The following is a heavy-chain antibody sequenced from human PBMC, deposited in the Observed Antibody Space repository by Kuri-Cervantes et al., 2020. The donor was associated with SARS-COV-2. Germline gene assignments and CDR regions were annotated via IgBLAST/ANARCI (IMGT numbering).Heavy chain of an antibody. D-gene: IGHD6-19*01. CDR3: AKAKSIAVAGDFDY. CDR2: ISGSGGST. V-gene: IGHV3-23*01. Sequence: GGSLRLSCAASGFTFSSYAMSWVRQAPGKGLEWVSAISGSGGSTCYADSVKGRFTISRDNSKNTLYLQMNSLRAEDTAVYYCAKAKSIAVAGDFDYRGQGTLVTVSS. CDR1: GFTFSSYA. J-gene: IGHJ4*02.